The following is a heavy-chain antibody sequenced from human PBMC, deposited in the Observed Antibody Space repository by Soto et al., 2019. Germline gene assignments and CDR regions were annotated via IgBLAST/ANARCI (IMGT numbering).Heavy chain of an antibody. CDR1: GFTFSDHA. CDR3: ARAPAGDYTLYHYYTMDV. J-gene: IGHJ6*02. Sequence: QVQLVASGGGVVQPGTSLRLSCEASGFTFSDHAMHWVRQAPGKGLEWVAVVWFDGGNKFYTDSVKGRFTISRDNSKNMLFLQMNSLRVVDTAVYSCARAPAGDYTLYHYYTMDVWGQGTPVTVSS. V-gene: IGHV3-33*01. CDR2: VWFDGGNK. D-gene: IGHD4-17*01.